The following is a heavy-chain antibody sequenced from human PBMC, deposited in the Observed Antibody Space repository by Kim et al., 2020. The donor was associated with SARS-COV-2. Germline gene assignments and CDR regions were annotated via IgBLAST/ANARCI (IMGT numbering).Heavy chain of an antibody. D-gene: IGHD3-22*01. CDR2: IKQDGSEK. J-gene: IGHJ4*02. Sequence: GGSLRLSCAASGFTFSSYWMSWVRQAPGKGLEWVANIKQDGSEKYYVDSVKGRFTISRDNAKNSLYLQMNSLRAEDTAVYYCARSPRYYYDSSGYPIGEYYFDYWGQGTLVTVSS. CDR1: GFTFSSYW. CDR3: ARSPRYYYDSSGYPIGEYYFDY. V-gene: IGHV3-7*01.